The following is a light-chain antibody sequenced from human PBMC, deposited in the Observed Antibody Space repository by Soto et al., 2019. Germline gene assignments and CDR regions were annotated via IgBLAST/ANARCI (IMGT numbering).Light chain of an antibody. CDR1: QSVSSNY. CDR2: GAS. CDR3: QQYGSPPSLT. Sequence: EIVLTQSPGTLSLSPGERATLSCRASQSVSSNYLAWYQQKPGQAPRLLIYGASSRATGIPDRFSGSGSGTDFTLTISRLEPEDFAVYYCQQYGSPPSLTFGGGTKVEIK. V-gene: IGKV3-20*01. J-gene: IGKJ4*01.